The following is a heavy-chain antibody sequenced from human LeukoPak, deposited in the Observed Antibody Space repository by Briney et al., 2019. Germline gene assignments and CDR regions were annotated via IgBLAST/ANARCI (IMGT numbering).Heavy chain of an antibody. Sequence: SETLSLTCTVSGGSIRSYYWSWIRQPPGKGLEWIGFFSYSGSTNYNPSLRSRVTISVDTSKNQFSLILSSVTAADTAVYYCARRATYWFDPWGQGTLVTVSS. V-gene: IGHV4-59*08. J-gene: IGHJ5*02. CDR3: ARRATYWFDP. CDR2: FSYSGST. CDR1: GGSIRSYY.